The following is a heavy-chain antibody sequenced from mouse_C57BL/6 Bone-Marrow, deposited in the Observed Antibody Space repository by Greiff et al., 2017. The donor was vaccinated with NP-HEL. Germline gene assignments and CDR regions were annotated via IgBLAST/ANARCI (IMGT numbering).Heavy chain of an antibody. CDR2: ISYDGSN. CDR3: ARGLLGFAY. J-gene: IGHJ3*01. V-gene: IGHV3-6*01. CDR1: GYSITSGYY. Sequence: ESGPGLVKPSQSLSLTCSVTGYSITSGYYWNWIRQFPGNKLEWMGYISYDGSNNYNPSLKNRISITRDTSKNQFFLKLNSVTTEVTATYYCARGLLGFAYWGQGTLVTVSA. D-gene: IGHD1-1*01.